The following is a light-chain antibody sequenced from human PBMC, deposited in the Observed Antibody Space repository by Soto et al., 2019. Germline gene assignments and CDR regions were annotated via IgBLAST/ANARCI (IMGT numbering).Light chain of an antibody. CDR2: RSD. J-gene: IGLJ2*01. V-gene: IGLV1-47*01. CDR3: SARDDSLSGVV. CDR1: SSNIRSNH. Sequence: QSVLTQPPSTSGTPGQRVTISCSGSSSNIRSNHVYWYQQFPGMAPKLLMYRSDQRPTGVPDRFSGSKSGTSASLAISGLRSDDESDYCCSARDDSLSGVVFGGGTMLTVL.